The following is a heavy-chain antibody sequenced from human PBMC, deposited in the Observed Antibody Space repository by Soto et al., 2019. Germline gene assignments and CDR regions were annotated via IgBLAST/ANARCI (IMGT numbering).Heavy chain of an antibody. J-gene: IGHJ4*02. Sequence: QVQLVQSGAEEKKPGASVKVSCKASGYTFTGYAMHWVRQAPGQRLEWMGWINAGNGNTKYSQKFQGRVTITRDPSASTADMALNSLGSAATAVNYCARAVAVPADLDYWGQGTLVTVSS. CDR1: GYTFTGYA. D-gene: IGHD6-19*01. CDR2: INAGNGNT. CDR3: ARAVAVPADLDY. V-gene: IGHV1-3*05.